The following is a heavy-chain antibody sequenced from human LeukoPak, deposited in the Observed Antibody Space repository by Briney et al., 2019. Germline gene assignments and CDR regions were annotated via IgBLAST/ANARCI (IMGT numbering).Heavy chain of an antibody. CDR3: AKAGRATFDY. CDR2: ISGSGDGT. CDR1: GFTFSSDA. J-gene: IGHJ4*02. V-gene: IGHV3-23*01. D-gene: IGHD2-15*01. Sequence: GGSLRLSCTSSGFTFSSDAMTWVRQAPGKGLEWVSSISGSGDGTYYADSVKGRFTISRDNSKNTLYLRMNSLRAEDTAVYYCAKAGRATFDYWGQGTLVTVSS.